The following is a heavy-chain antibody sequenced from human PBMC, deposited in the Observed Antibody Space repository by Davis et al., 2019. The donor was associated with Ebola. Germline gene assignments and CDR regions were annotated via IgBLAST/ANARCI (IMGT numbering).Heavy chain of an antibody. J-gene: IGHJ6*02. D-gene: IGHD2-21*01. CDR2: INHSGST. Sequence: SGPTLVKPTETLTLTCTVSGFSLSNARMGVSWIRQPPGKGLEWIGEINHSGSTNYNPSLKSRVTISVDTSKNQFSLKLSSVTAADTAVYYCARHLKFQFYSPYYYYGMDVWGQGTTVTVSS. CDR3: ARHLKFQFYSPYYYYGMDV. CDR1: GFSLSNARMG. V-gene: IGHV4-39*01.